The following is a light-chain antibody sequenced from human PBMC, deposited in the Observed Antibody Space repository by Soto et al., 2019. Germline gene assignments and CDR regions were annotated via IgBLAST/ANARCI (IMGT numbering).Light chain of an antibody. CDR1: SSNIGAGYE. CDR3: SSYTSSSLYV. V-gene: IGLV1-40*01. CDR2: GNN. J-gene: IGLJ1*01. Sequence: QAVVTQPPSVSGAPGQRVTISCTGSSSNIGAGYEVHWYQQLPGTAPKLLIYGNNNRPSGVPDRFSGSKSGTSASLAITGLQAEDEADYYCSSYTSSSLYVFGTGTKLTVL.